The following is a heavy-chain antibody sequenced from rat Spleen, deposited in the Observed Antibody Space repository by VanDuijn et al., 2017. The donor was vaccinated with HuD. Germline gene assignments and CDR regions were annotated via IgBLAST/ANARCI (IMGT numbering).Heavy chain of an antibody. D-gene: IGHD1-4*01. CDR2: ITNSGGST. Sequence: EVQLVESGGGLVQPGRSLKLSCAASGFTFSNYYMAWVRQAPTKGLEWVASITNSGGSTYYRDSVKGRFTISRDNAKSTLYLQMDSLRSEDTATYYCTSSPGQRYYFDYWGQGVMVTVSS. V-gene: IGHV5S23*01. J-gene: IGHJ2*01. CDR3: TSSPGQRYYFDY. CDR1: GFTFSNYY.